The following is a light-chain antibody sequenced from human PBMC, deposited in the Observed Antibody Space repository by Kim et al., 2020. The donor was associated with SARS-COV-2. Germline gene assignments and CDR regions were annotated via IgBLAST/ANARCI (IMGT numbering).Light chain of an antibody. J-gene: IGKJ5*01. Sequence: DIQMTQSPSSLSASVGDRVTITCRASQSVGSYLNWYQHKPGKAPNLLIYAASTLQSGVPSRFSGSGSGTDFTLTIASLQPDDVATYYCQQSYGTPITFGQGTRLEI. CDR1: QSVGSY. CDR2: AAS. V-gene: IGKV1-39*01. CDR3: QQSYGTPIT.